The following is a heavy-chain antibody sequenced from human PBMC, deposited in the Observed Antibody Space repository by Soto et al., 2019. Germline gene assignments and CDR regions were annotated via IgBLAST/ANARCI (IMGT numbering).Heavy chain of an antibody. V-gene: IGHV4-4*02. J-gene: IGHJ4*02. CDR1: GGSRSSSSW. Sequence: SETLSLTCAVSGGSRSSSSWWSWVRQPPGKTLEWLGEIFYSGSTKYNPSLNSRVTISADQSKNDFSLRLSSVTAADTAVYYCVHHGGVPYYHDFWGQGMLVTVSS. D-gene: IGHD2-8*01. CDR2: IFYSGST. CDR3: VHHGGVPYYHDF.